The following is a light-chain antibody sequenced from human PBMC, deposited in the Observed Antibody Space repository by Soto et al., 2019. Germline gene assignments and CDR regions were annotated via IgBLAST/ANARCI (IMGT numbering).Light chain of an antibody. Sequence: QSALTQPASVSGSPGQSITISCTGTSSDVDTYKYVSWYQQHPGKAPKLMIYEVSYRPPGVSDRFSGSKSGNTASLTISGLQADDEADYYGCSYAGSTTRVHFGGGTKVTVL. CDR3: CSYAGSTTRVH. CDR2: EVS. J-gene: IGLJ6*01. CDR1: SSDVDTYKY. V-gene: IGLV2-14*01.